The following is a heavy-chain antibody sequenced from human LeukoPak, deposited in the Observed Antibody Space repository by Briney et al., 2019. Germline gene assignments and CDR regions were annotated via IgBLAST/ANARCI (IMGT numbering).Heavy chain of an antibody. CDR2: IIPIFGTA. CDR1: GGTFSSYA. J-gene: IGHJ6*02. CDR3: AREEQWLVLPYYYYGMDV. D-gene: IGHD6-19*01. V-gene: IGHV1-69*13. Sequence: SVKVSCKASGGTFSSYAISWVRQAPGQGLEWMGGIIPIFGTANYAQKFQGRVTITADESTSTAYMELSSLRSEDTAVYYCAREEQWLVLPYYYYGMDVWGQGTTVTVSS.